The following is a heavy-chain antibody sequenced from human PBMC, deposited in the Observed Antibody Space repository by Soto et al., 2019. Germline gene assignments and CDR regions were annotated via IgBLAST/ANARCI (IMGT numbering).Heavy chain of an antibody. Sequence: GGSLRLSCAASGFTFSSYSMNWVRQAPGKGLEWVSYISSSSGTIYYADSVKGRFTISRDNAKNSLYLQMNSLRDEDTAVYYCARDRTLRFLEWDHYFDYWGQGTLVTVSS. CDR2: ISSSSGTI. CDR1: GFTFSSYS. D-gene: IGHD3-3*01. V-gene: IGHV3-48*02. CDR3: ARDRTLRFLEWDHYFDY. J-gene: IGHJ4*02.